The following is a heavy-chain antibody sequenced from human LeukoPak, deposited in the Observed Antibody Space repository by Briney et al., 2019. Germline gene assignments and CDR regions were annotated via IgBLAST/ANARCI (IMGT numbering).Heavy chain of an antibody. CDR2: ISAYNGNT. Sequence: ASVKVSCKASGYTFTSYGISWVRQAPGHRLEWMGWISAYNGNTNYALKLQGRVTMTTDTSTSTAYMELRCLRSDDTAVYYCARSLYYDFWSGQTADYWGQGTLVTVSS. V-gene: IGHV1-18*01. D-gene: IGHD3-3*01. J-gene: IGHJ4*02. CDR3: ARSLYYDFWSGQTADY. CDR1: GYTFTSYG.